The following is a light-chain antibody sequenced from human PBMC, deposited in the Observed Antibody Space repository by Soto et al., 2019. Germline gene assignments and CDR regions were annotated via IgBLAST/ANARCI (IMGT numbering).Light chain of an antibody. J-gene: IGLJ3*02. Sequence: QSALTQPRSVSGSPGQSVTISCTGTSSDVGGYNYVSWYQQHPGKAPKLIIYDVSKRPSRVPDLFSGSKSGNTASLTISGLQAEDEADYYCCSYAGSYTWVFGGGTKLTVL. CDR3: CSYAGSYTWV. CDR1: SSDVGGYNY. CDR2: DVS. V-gene: IGLV2-11*01.